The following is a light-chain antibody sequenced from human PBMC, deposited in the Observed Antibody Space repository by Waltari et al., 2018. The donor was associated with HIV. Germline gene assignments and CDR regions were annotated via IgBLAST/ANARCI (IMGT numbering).Light chain of an antibody. CDR3: QQYNTYSPT. V-gene: IGKV1-5*03. CDR2: KAS. CDR1: QIISSW. Sequence: DIQMTQSPSTLSAFVGDRVTITCRASQIISSWLAWYQQKPGKAPKLLIYKASTLQSGVPSRFSGSGSGTEFTLTISSLQPDDFATYYCQQYNTYSPTFGQGTKLEIK. J-gene: IGKJ2*01.